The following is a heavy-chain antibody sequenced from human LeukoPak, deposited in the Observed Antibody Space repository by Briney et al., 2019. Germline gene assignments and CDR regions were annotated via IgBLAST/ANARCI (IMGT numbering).Heavy chain of an antibody. CDR1: GFTFSSA. J-gene: IGHJ4*02. CDR2: INASGDTT. CDR3: AKGSSGTYSRIYFDY. D-gene: IGHD1-26*01. V-gene: IGHV3-23*01. Sequence: TGGSLRLSCVASGFTFSSAMSWVRPAPGKGLDWVSVINASGDTTYYADSVKGRFTISRDNSKNTLYLQMNSLRAEDTALYYCAKGSSGTYSRIYFDYWGQGTLVSVSS.